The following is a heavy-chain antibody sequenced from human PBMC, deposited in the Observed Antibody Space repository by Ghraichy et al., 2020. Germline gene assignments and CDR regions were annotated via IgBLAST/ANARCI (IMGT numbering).Heavy chain of an antibody. CDR1: GFTFRTYA. Sequence: GESLNISCAASGFTFRTYAMSWVHQAPGKGLEWVSAITDNGGTTYDAESVKGRFTISRDNSKNTLFLQMNSLRGEDTAVYYCAKFARDWPNEYLQHWGQGALVTVSS. CDR3: AKFARDWPNEYLQH. V-gene: IGHV3-23*01. J-gene: IGHJ1*01. CDR2: ITDNGGTT. D-gene: IGHD3/OR15-3a*01.